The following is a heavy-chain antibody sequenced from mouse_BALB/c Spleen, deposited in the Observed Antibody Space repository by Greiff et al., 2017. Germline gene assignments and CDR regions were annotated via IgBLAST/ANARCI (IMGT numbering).Heavy chain of an antibody. CDR2: INPSSGYT. V-gene: IGHV1-4*02. Sequence: VQLQQSAAELARPGASVKMSCKASGYTFTSYTMHWVKQRPRQGLEWIGYINPSSGYTEYNQKFKDKTTLTADKSSSTAYMQLSSLTSEDSAVYYCARGGYGSSYDFDYWGQGTTLTVSS. D-gene: IGHD1-1*01. CDR1: GYTFTSYT. CDR3: ARGGYGSSYDFDY. J-gene: IGHJ2*01.